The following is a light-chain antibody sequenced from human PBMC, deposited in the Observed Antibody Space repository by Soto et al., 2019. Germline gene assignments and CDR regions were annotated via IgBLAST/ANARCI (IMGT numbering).Light chain of an antibody. Sequence: MQLTQSPSSLSASVGDRVTITCRASQNVRSYLNWYQQKPGKAPKLLIYESSTLESGVPSKFSGDGYGTHFTLTIRSLQPEDFAIYYCQQTFSIPRTFGHGTKVDIK. CDR1: QNVRSY. CDR2: ESS. V-gene: IGKV1-39*01. CDR3: QQTFSIPRT. J-gene: IGKJ1*01.